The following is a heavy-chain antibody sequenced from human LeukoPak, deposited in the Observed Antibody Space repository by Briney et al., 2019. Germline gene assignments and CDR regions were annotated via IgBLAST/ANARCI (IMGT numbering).Heavy chain of an antibody. Sequence: RTSETLSLTCTVSAGSISSYYWSWIRQPPGKGLEWIGYIYYSGSTNYNPSLKSRVTISVETSKNQFSLKLSSVTAADTAVYYCERRRDCSSTSCYSEIDYWGQGTLVTVSS. D-gene: IGHD2-2*01. CDR1: AGSISSYY. CDR2: IYYSGST. CDR3: ERRRDCSSTSCYSEIDY. J-gene: IGHJ4*02. V-gene: IGHV4-59*01.